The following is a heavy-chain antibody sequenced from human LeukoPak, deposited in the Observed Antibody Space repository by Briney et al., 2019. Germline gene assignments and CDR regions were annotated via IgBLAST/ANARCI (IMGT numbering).Heavy chain of an antibody. Sequence: GGSLRLSCAASGFTFSSYSINWVRQAPGKGLEWVSSISSSSSYIYYADSVKGRFTISGDNAKNSLYLQMNSLRAEDTAVYYCARGPHDYGDPADYYYYYMDVWGKGTTVTVSS. D-gene: IGHD4-17*01. V-gene: IGHV3-21*01. CDR2: ISSSSSYI. CDR1: GFTFSSYS. J-gene: IGHJ6*03. CDR3: ARGPHDYGDPADYYYYYMDV.